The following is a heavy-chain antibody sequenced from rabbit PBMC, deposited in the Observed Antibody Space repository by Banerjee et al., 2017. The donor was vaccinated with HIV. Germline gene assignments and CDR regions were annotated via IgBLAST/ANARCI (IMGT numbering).Heavy chain of an antibody. Sequence: QSLEESGGDLVKPGASLTLTCTASGFSFTYIDYLCWVRQPPGKGPEWIACVAAGVSLTSYYATWAKGRFTISKTSSTTVTLQLTSLTAADTATYFCARRGNNERSQDNLWGPGTLVTV. CDR2: VAAGVSLTS. J-gene: IGHJ4*01. V-gene: IGHV1S40*01. D-gene: IGHD1-1*01. CDR3: ARRGNNERSQDNL. CDR1: GFSFTYIDY.